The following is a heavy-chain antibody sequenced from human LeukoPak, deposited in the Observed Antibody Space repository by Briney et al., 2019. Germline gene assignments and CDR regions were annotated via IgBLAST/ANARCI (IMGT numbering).Heavy chain of an antibody. CDR1: GGSISSSSYY. J-gene: IGHJ4*02. V-gene: IGHV4-39*01. CDR3: ARLIFDSIAAAGFFDY. CDR2: IYYSGST. D-gene: IGHD6-13*01. Sequence: SETLSLTCTVSGGSISSSSYYWGWIRQPPGKGLEWIGSIYYSGSTYYNPSLKSRVTISVDTSKNQFSLKLRSVTAADTAVYYCARLIFDSIAAAGFFDYWGQGTLVTVSS.